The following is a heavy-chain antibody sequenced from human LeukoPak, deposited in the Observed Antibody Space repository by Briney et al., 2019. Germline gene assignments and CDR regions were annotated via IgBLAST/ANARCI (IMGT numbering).Heavy chain of an antibody. J-gene: IGHJ4*02. D-gene: IGHD2-2*01. CDR3: ARTRGFLSSDQ. CDR1: GGSISSSRYF. Sequence: SETLSLTCTVSGGSISSSRYFCGWIRQPPGKGLEWIGTIHYSGSTYYNPSLKRRVTISVDTSKNQFSRRVSPVDTTDPAVFLGARTRGFLSSDQWGQGTLVAVSS. CDR2: IHYSGST. V-gene: IGHV4-39*01.